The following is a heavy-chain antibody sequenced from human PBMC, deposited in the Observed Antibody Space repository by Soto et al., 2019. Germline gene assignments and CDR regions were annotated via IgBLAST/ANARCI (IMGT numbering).Heavy chain of an antibody. CDR3: ARVQGRAGVGAFDY. CDR2: IYYSGST. Sequence: SETLSLTCTVSGGSISSYYWSWIRQPPGKGLEWIGYIYYSGSTNYNPSLKSRVTISVDTSKNQFSLKLSSVTAADTAVYYCARVQGRAGVGAFDYWGQGTLVTVSS. V-gene: IGHV4-59*01. J-gene: IGHJ4*02. CDR1: GGSISSYY. D-gene: IGHD1-26*01.